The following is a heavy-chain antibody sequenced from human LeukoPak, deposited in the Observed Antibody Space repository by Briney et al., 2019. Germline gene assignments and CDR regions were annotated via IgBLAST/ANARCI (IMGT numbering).Heavy chain of an antibody. D-gene: IGHD3-22*01. CDR1: GFTFSSYV. Sequence: PGGSLRLSCAASGFTFSSYVMHWVRQAPGKGLEWVAFIRYGSFKYYADSVKGRFTISRDNSKDTLFLQMNSLRAEDTALYYCAKLPRSSGLPSSWGQGTLVTVSS. CDR3: AKLPRSSGLPSS. CDR2: IRYGSFK. V-gene: IGHV3-30*02. J-gene: IGHJ5*02.